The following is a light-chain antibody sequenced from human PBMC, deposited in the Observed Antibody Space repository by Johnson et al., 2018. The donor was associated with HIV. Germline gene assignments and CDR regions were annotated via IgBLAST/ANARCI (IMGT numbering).Light chain of an antibody. CDR3: GTWDSSLLYV. V-gene: IGLV1-51*02. Sequence: QSVLTQPPSVSAAPGQKVTISCSGSSSNIGNNYVTWYQQFPGTAPKLLMYENNMRPSGIPDRFSGSKSGTSATLGITGLQTGDEADYYCGTWDSSLLYVFGTGTKVTVL. CDR1: SSNIGNNY. CDR2: ENN. J-gene: IGLJ1*01.